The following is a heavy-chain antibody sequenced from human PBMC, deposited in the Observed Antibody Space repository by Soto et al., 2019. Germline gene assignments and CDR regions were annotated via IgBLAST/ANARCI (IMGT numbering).Heavy chain of an antibody. CDR1: SGSISRGPYY. D-gene: IGHD3-10*01. V-gene: IGHV4-31*03. CDR2: IYYTGSA. CDR3: ARGTMVRGVTPFDI. Sequence: QVQLQESGPGLVKPSQTLSLTCNVSSGSISRGPYYWSWIRQHPGGGLEWVGYIYYTGSAYYNPSLESRVTMAIDTSKSHVSLNLISVTAADTAVYYCARGTMVRGVTPFDIWGLGTMVTVSS. J-gene: IGHJ3*02.